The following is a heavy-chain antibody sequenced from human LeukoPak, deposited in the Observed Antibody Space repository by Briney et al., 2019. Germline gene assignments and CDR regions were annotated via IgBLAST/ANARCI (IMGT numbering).Heavy chain of an antibody. D-gene: IGHD1-7*01. V-gene: IGHV1-2*02. CDR2: INPNSGGT. CDR1: GYTFTVTGYY. Sequence: ASVKVSCKVSGYTFTVTGYYIHWVRRAPGQGLEWMGWINPNSGGTNYAQRFQGRITMTRDTSISTAYMELSSLRFDDTALYYCARVPHRGTIVELPGTILDAFDIWSQGTMVTVSS. CDR3: ARVPHRGTIVELPGTILDAFDI. J-gene: IGHJ3*02.